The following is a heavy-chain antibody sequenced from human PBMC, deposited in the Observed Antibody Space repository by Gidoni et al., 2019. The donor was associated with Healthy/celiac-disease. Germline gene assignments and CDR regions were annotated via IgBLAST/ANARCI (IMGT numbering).Heavy chain of an antibody. Sequence: VQLQQWGAGLSKPSETLSLTCAVYGGSFSGYYWSWIRQPPGKGLEWIGENNHSGSTNYNPSLKSRVTISVDTSKNQFSLKLSSVTAADTAVYYCARGRYGDCSSTSCFSGWFDPWGQGTLVTVSS. CDR3: ARGRYGDCSSTSCFSGWFDP. D-gene: IGHD2-2*01. CDR1: GGSFSGYY. CDR2: NNHSGST. J-gene: IGHJ5*02. V-gene: IGHV4-34*01.